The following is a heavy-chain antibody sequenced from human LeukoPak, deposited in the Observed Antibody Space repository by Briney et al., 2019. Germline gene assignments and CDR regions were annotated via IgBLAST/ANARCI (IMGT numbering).Heavy chain of an antibody. J-gene: IGHJ3*02. CDR3: ARVDTSLVPDAFDI. D-gene: IGHD5-18*01. Sequence: SETLSLTCTVSGGSFSSYFWSWIRQPPGKGLEWIGYIYSSGSTNYNPSLESRVSISADTSKNEFSLKLRSVTAADTAVYFCARVDTSLVPDAFDIWGQGSMVTVSS. CDR1: GGSFSSYF. V-gene: IGHV4-59*01. CDR2: IYSSGST.